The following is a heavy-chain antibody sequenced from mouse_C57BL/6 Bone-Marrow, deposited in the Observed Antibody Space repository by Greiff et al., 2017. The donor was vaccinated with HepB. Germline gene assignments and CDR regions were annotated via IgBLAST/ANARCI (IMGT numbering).Heavy chain of an antibody. D-gene: IGHD2-12*01. CDR3: ARELRDAMDY. CDR1: GYTFTSYW. V-gene: IGHV1-64*01. J-gene: IGHJ4*01. Sequence: QVQLQQPGAELVKPGASVKLSCKASGYTFTSYWMPWVKQRPGQGLEWIGMIHPNSGSTNYNEKFKSKATLTVDKDSSTAYMQLSSLASEDSAVYYCARELRDAMDYWGQGTSVTVSS. CDR2: IHPNSGST.